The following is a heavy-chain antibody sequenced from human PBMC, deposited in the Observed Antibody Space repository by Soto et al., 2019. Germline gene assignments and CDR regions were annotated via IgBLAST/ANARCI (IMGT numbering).Heavy chain of an antibody. CDR3: ASSIVVVPAAIDY. J-gene: IGHJ4*02. Sequence: RLSCAAAGVTFSNYAMSWVRQAPGKGLEWVSAISGSGGSTYYADSVKGRFTISRDNSKNTLYLQMNSLRAEDTAVYYCASSIVVVPAAIDYWGQGTLVTVSS. D-gene: IGHD2-2*02. V-gene: IGHV3-23*01. CDR2: ISGSGGST. CDR1: GVTFSNYA.